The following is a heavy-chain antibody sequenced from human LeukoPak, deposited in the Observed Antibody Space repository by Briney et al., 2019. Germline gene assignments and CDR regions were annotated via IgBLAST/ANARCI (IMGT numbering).Heavy chain of an antibody. Sequence: GGSLRLSCAASGFIFSSYGMSWVRQAPGKGLEWVSYISSSGSTIYYADSVKGRFTISRDNAKNSLYLQMNSLRAEDTAVYYCASSTARYNWFDPWGQGTLVTVSS. V-gene: IGHV3-48*04. CDR1: GFIFSSYG. CDR3: ASSTARYNWFDP. J-gene: IGHJ5*02. CDR2: ISSSGSTI. D-gene: IGHD6-6*01.